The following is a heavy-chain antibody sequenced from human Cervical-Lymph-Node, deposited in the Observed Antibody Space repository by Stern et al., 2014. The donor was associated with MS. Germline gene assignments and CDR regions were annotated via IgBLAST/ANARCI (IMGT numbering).Heavy chain of an antibody. D-gene: IGHD2-8*01. J-gene: IGHJ4*02. Sequence: QVQLVESGGGLVQPGGSLRLSCAASGFSFSDYYMSWIRQAPGKGLEWFSYISSLGSTRFHADSVKGRFTISRDNAKNSLYLQMNNLRVDDTAVYYCVRGRFSYDTNSASYWGQGTLVTVSS. CDR3: VRGRFSYDTNSASY. V-gene: IGHV3-11*01. CDR2: ISSLGSTR. CDR1: GFSFSDYY.